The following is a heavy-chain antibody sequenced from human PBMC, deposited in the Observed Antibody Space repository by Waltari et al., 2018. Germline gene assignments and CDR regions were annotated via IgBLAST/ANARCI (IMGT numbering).Heavy chain of an antibody. CDR3: ARDHLPGYYYDSSGYYSSPFDY. D-gene: IGHD3-22*01. CDR2: INAGNGNT. V-gene: IGHV1-3*01. J-gene: IGHJ4*02. CDR1: GYTFTSYA. Sequence: QVQLVQSGAEVKKPGASVKVSCKASGYTFTSYAMHWVRQAPGQRLEWMGWINAGNGNTKESQKFQGRVTITRDTSASTAYMELSSLRSEDTAVYYCARDHLPGYYYDSSGYYSSPFDYWGQGTLVTVSS.